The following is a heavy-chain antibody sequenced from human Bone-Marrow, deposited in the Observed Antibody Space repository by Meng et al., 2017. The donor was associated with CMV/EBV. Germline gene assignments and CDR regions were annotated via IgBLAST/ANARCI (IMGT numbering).Heavy chain of an antibody. J-gene: IGHJ4*02. CDR2: ISSSGSYI. Sequence: GESLQISCAGSGFTFSSYTMNWVRQAPGKGLERVSSISSSGSYIFYADSVKGRFTISRDNAKSSLYLQMKSLRAEDTALYYCARVHGTARDYWGPGTLVTVSS. D-gene: IGHD6-6*01. V-gene: IGHV3-21*01. CDR3: ARVHGTARDY. CDR1: GFTFSSYT.